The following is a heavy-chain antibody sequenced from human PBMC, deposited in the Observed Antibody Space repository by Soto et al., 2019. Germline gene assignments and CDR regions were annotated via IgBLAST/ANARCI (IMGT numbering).Heavy chain of an antibody. D-gene: IGHD3-3*01. CDR2: IYYSGST. J-gene: IGHJ4*02. V-gene: IGHV4-39*01. Sequence: PSETLSLTCTVSGGSISSSSYYWGWIRQPPGKGLEWIGSIYYSGSTYYNPSLKSRVTISVDTSMNQFSLKLSSVTAADTAVYYCARAYYDFWSGYYTGSLFFAYWGQGTLVTVSS. CDR1: GGSISSSSYY. CDR3: ARAYYDFWSGYYTGSLFFAY.